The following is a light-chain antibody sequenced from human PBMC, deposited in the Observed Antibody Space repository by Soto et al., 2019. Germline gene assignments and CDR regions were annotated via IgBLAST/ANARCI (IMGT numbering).Light chain of an antibody. Sequence: DIQMTQSPSSLSASVGDRVTITCRASQSISSYLNWYQQKPGKAPKLLIYAVSSLQXGVPSRFXXXXXXXXXXXXXXXLXPEDFATYYCQQSYSTRPLTFGGGTKVEIK. J-gene: IGKJ4*01. CDR3: QQSYSTRPLT. V-gene: IGKV1-39*01. CDR2: AVS. CDR1: QSISSY.